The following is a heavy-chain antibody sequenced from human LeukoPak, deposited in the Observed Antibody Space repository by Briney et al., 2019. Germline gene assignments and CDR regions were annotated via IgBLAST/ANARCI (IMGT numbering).Heavy chain of an antibody. CDR3: ARGVIVVVPAAIHYFDY. CDR1: GGSISSSSYY. J-gene: IGHJ4*02. V-gene: IGHV4-39*07. Sequence: SETLSLTCTVSGGSISSSSYYWGWIRQPPGKGLERIGSIYYSGSTYYNPSLKSRVTISVDRSKNQFSLKLSSVTAADTAVYYCARGVIVVVPAAIHYFDYWGQGTLVTVSS. CDR2: IYYSGST. D-gene: IGHD2-2*01.